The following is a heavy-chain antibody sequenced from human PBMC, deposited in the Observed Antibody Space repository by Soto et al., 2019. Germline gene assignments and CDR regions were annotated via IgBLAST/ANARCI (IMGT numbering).Heavy chain of an antibody. CDR3: ARARVATIDY. CDR1: GGSISSYY. Sequence: QVQLQESGPGLVKPSETLSLTCTVSGGSISSYYWSWIRQPPGKGLEWIGYIYYSGSTNYNPSLTSRVTISVDTSKNQFSLKLSSVTAADTAVYYCARARVATIDYWGQGTLVTVSS. V-gene: IGHV4-59*01. CDR2: IYYSGST. D-gene: IGHD5-12*01. J-gene: IGHJ4*02.